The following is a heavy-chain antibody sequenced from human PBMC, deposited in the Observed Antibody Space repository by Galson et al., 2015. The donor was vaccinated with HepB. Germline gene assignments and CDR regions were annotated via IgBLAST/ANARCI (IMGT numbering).Heavy chain of an antibody. CDR1: GFTFSIYW. J-gene: IGHJ5*02. CDR3: ARIQCSGYYYCWFDP. Sequence: SLRLSCAASGFTFSIYWMSWVRQAPGTGLEWVANIKQDGSEKYYVDSVKGRFTISRDNAKNSLYLQMNSLRAEDTAVYYCARIQCSGYYYCWFDPWGQGTLVTVSS. CDR2: IKQDGSEK. V-gene: IGHV3-7*03. D-gene: IGHD3-22*01.